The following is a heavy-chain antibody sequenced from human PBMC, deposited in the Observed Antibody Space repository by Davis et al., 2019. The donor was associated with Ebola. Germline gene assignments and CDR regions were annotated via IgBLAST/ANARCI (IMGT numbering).Heavy chain of an antibody. CDR3: AKDRSVATMHDAFDI. J-gene: IGHJ3*02. Sequence: GESLKISCAASGFTFSSYAMHWVRQAPGKGLEWVAVISYDGSNKYYADSVKGRFTISRDNSKNTLYLQMNSLRAEDTAVYYCAKDRSVATMHDAFDIWGQGTMVTVSS. V-gene: IGHV3-30-3*01. CDR2: ISYDGSNK. D-gene: IGHD5-12*01. CDR1: GFTFSSYA.